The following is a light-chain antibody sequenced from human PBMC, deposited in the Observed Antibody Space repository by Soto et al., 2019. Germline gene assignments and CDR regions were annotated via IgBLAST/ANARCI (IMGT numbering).Light chain of an antibody. CDR3: SSYTSSRTLV. CDR2: DVS. Sequence: QSALTQPASVSGSPGQSITISCTGTSSDVGAYNYVSWYQQHPSKAPKLMIYDVSNRPSGVSNRFSGSKSGNTASLTISGLQAEDEADYYCSSYTSSRTLVFGGGTKVTVL. V-gene: IGLV2-14*01. J-gene: IGLJ2*01. CDR1: SSDVGAYNY.